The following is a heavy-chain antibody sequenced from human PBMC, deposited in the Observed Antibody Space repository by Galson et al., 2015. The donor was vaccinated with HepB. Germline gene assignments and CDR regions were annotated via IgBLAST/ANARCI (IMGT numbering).Heavy chain of an antibody. CDR3: ARALGGSYFYGMDV. D-gene: IGHD3-16*02. CDR1: GGSTSSSSYY. CDR2: VYYSGVT. V-gene: IGHV4-39*01. Sequence: LTCTVSGGSTSSSSYYWNWIRQSPGKGLEWIGSVYYSGVTYYNPSLKSRVTISVDTSKNQFSLRVSSVTAADTAMYYCARALGGSYFYGMDVWGQGTTVAVSS. J-gene: IGHJ6*02.